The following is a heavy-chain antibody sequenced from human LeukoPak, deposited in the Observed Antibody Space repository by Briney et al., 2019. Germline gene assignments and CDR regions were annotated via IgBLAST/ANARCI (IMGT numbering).Heavy chain of an antibody. D-gene: IGHD3-9*01. CDR2: LRSGAYT. V-gene: IGHV3-23*01. CDR1: GFTFSSYA. CDR3: AKDITGYNRPIDY. Sequence: PGGSLRLSCAASGFTFSSYAMTWVRQAPGKGLEWVSTLRSGAYTYCPDSVKGRLSISRDNSKNTLYLEMNSLRAEDAAVYYCAKDITGYNRPIDYWGQGTLVTVSS. J-gene: IGHJ4*02.